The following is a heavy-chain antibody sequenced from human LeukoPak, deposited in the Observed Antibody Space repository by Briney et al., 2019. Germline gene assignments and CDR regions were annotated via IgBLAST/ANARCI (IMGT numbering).Heavy chain of an antibody. CDR3: ARGTRSRSYNWFDP. Sequence: SETLSLTCTISGGSISGSSYYWGWIRQPPGTGLEWIGNIYYSDSTYYNPSLKSRVRISVDTSKNQFSLKLSSVTAADTAVYFCARGTRSRSYNWFDPWGQGTLVTVSS. CDR2: IYYSDST. J-gene: IGHJ5*02. V-gene: IGHV4-39*07. CDR1: GGSISGSSYY. D-gene: IGHD3/OR15-3a*01.